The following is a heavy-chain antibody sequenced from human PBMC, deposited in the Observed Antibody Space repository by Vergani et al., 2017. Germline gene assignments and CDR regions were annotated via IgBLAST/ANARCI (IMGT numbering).Heavy chain of an antibody. CDR3: ARDSIGQQLACDY. Sequence: QVQLQESGPGLVKPSQTLSLTCTVSGGSISRGGYYWSWIRQHPGKGLEWIGYIYYSGSTYYNPSLKSRVTISVDTSKNQFSLKLSSVTAADTAVYYCARDSIGQQLACDYWGQGTLVTVSS. D-gene: IGHD6-13*01. CDR2: IYYSGST. CDR1: GGSISRGGYY. J-gene: IGHJ4*02. V-gene: IGHV4-31*03.